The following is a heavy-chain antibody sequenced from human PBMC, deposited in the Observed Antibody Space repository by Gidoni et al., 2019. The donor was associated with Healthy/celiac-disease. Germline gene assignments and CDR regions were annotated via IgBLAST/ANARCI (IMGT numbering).Heavy chain of an antibody. V-gene: IGHV4-38-2*01. J-gene: IGHJ6*03. D-gene: IGHD6-13*01. CDR2: IYHSGST. Sequence: QVQLQESGPGLVKPSETLSLTCAVSGYSISSGYYWGWIRQPPGKGLEWIGSIYHSGSTYYNPSLKSRVTISVDTSKNQFSLKLSSVTAADTAVYYCARAKSGQQRDYYYYYYMDVWGKGTTVTVSS. CDR1: GYSISSGYY. CDR3: ARAKSGQQRDYYYYYYMDV.